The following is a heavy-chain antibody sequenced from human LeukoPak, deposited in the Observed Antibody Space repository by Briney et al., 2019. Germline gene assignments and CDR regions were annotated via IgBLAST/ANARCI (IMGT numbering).Heavy chain of an antibody. CDR3: ARVVAGCCDY. CDR2: ISGSGGST. Sequence: GGSLRLSCAASGFTFSSYAMSWVRQAPGKGLEWVSAISGSGGSTYYADSVKGRFTISRDNAKNSLYLQMNSLRAEDTAVYYCARVVAGCCDYWGQGTLVTVSS. D-gene: IGHD6-19*01. V-gene: IGHV3-23*01. CDR1: GFTFSSYA. J-gene: IGHJ4*02.